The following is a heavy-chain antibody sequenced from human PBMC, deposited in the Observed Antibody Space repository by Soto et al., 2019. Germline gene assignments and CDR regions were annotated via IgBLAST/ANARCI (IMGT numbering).Heavy chain of an antibody. D-gene: IGHD4-17*01. J-gene: IGHJ6*02. CDR1: GVNFRSYG. V-gene: IGHV3-13*04. CDR2: IGTAGDT. Sequence: GGSQRLSSTASGVNFRSYGMHWVRQATGKGLEWVSAIGTAGDTYYPGSVKGRFTISRENAKNSLYLQMNSLRAGDTAVYYCARGGPTVTAHYYYGMNVWGQGTTVTVSS. CDR3: ARGGPTVTAHYYYGMNV.